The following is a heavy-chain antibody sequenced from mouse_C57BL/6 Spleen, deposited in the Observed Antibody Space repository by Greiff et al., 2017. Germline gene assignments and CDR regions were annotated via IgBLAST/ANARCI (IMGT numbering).Heavy chain of an antibody. V-gene: IGHV1-82*01. CDR1: GYAFSSSW. Sequence: VKLQESGPELVKPGASVKISCKASGYAFSSSWMNWVKQRPGKGLEWIGRIYPGDGDTNYNGKFKGKATLTADKSSSTAYMQLSSLTSEDSAVYFCAPSDSSGYVLDYWGQGTTLTVSS. J-gene: IGHJ2*01. CDR3: APSDSSGYVLDY. CDR2: IYPGDGDT. D-gene: IGHD3-2*02.